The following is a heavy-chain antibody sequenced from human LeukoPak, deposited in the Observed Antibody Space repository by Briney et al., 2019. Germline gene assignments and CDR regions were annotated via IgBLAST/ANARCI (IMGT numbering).Heavy chain of an antibody. D-gene: IGHD3-9*01. CDR2: IYYSGST. CDR3: ARSKDILTGYCFDY. J-gene: IGHJ4*02. V-gene: IGHV4-61*05. CDR1: GGSISSSSYY. Sequence: SETLSLTCTVSGGSISSSSYYWGWIRQPPGKGLEWIGYIYYSGSTNYNPSLKSRVTISVDTSKNQFSLKLSSVTAADTAVYYCARSKDILTGYCFDYWGQGTLVTVSS.